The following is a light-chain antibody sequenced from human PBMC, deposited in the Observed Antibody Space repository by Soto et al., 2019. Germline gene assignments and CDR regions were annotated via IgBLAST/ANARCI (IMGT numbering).Light chain of an antibody. J-gene: IGLJ2*01. CDR3: QSYDSSLSGVV. CDR2: GNN. V-gene: IGLV1-40*01. Sequence: QSVLTQPPSVSGAPGQRVTISCTGSSSNIGAGYDVHWYQQLPGTPPKLLIHGNNYRPSGVPDRFSGSKSGTSASLAITGLQAEDEADYYCQSYDSSLSGVVFGGGTQLTVL. CDR1: SSNIGAGYD.